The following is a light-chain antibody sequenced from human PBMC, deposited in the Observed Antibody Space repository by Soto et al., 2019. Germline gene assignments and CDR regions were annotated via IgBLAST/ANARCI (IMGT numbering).Light chain of an antibody. J-gene: IGLJ2*01. V-gene: IGLV2-23*02. CDR2: EVN. Sequence: QSALTQPASVSGSPGQSITFSCTGTSGDVGTYNLVSWYQQHPGRAPKLIIFEVNKRPSGVSNRLSGSKSGNTASLAISGLQADDEADYHCCSYAGRSNVVCGGGTKLTVL. CDR1: SGDVGTYNL. CDR3: CSYAGRSNVV.